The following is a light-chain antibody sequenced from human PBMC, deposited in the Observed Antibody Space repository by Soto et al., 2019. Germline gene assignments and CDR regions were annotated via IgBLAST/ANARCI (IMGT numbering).Light chain of an antibody. CDR1: QSVSSN. Sequence: EIVITQSPATLSVSPGERATLSCRASQSVSSNLAWYQQKPGQAPRLLIYGASSRETGIPDRFSGSGSGTDFTLTISRLEPEDFAVYYCQQYGSFTVTFGQGTRLEIK. J-gene: IGKJ5*01. V-gene: IGKV3-20*01. CDR2: GAS. CDR3: QQYGSFTVT.